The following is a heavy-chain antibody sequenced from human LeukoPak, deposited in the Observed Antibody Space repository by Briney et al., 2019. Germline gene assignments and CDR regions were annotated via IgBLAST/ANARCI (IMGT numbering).Heavy chain of an antibody. V-gene: IGHV4-59*01. D-gene: IGHD5-18*01. Sequence: PSETLSLTRSVSGGSISSYYWTWIRQPPGKGLEWIGYIHYTGSTNYNPSLKSRLTISLDTSKNQFSLKLSSVTAADTAVYYCARRDTGSDFDYWGQGTLVTVSS. J-gene: IGHJ4*02. CDR1: GGSISSYY. CDR3: ARRDTGSDFDY. CDR2: IHYTGST.